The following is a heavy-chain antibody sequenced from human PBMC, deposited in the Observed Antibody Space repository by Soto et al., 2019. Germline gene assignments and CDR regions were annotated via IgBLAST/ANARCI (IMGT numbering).Heavy chain of an antibody. V-gene: IGHV3-9*01. CDR3: AKGRDFSSVWFDP. D-gene: IGHD3-3*01. J-gene: IGHJ5*02. CDR2: ISWNSGSI. Sequence: GGLLRLSCAASGFTFDDYAMHWVRQAPGKGLEWVSGISWNSGSIGYADSVKGRFTISRDNAKNSLYLQMNSLRAEDTALYYCAKGRDFSSVWFDPWGQGTLVTVSS. CDR1: GFTFDDYA.